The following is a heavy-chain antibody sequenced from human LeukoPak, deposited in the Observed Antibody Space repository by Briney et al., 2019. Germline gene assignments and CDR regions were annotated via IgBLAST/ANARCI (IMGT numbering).Heavy chain of an antibody. CDR3: ARGGMITFGGVS. CDR1: GYTFTNYD. V-gene: IGHV1-8*01. J-gene: IGHJ5*02. CDR2: MNPISGNT. D-gene: IGHD3-16*01. Sequence: ASVKVSCKASGYTFTNYDINWVRQATGQGLEWMGWMNPISGNTGHAQKFQGRVTMTRNTSISTAYMELSSLRPEDTAVYYCARGGMITFGGVSWGQGTLVTVSS.